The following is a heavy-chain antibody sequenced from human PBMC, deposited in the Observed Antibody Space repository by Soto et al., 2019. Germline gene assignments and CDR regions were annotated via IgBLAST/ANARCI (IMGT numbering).Heavy chain of an antibody. J-gene: IGHJ4*02. D-gene: IGHD6-13*01. CDR2: ISSSGSTI. Sequence: QVQLVESGGGLVKPGGSLRLSCAASGFTFSDYYMSWIRQAPGKGMEWVSYISSSGSTIYYADSVEGRFTISRDNSKNTLYLQMGSLTVEYTAVYYCAKEEYCSSLYYFNHWGQETLVTVYS. CDR1: GFTFSDYY. V-gene: IGHV3-11*01. CDR3: AKEEYCSSLYYFNH.